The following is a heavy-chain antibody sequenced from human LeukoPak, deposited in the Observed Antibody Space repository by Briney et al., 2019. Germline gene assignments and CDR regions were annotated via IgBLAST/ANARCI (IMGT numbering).Heavy chain of an antibody. CDR1: GGTFSSYA. D-gene: IGHD3-9*01. Sequence: SVKVSCKASGGTFSSYAISWVRQAPGQGLEWMGRIIPIFGTANYAQKFQGRVTITTDESTSIAYMELSSLRSEDTAVYYCARSPYYDILTGYFDYWGQGTLVTVSS. CDR2: IIPIFGTA. CDR3: ARSPYYDILTGYFDY. V-gene: IGHV1-69*05. J-gene: IGHJ4*02.